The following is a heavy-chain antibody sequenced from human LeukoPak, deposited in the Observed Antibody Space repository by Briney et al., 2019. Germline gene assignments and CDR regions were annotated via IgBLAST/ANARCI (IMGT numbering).Heavy chain of an antibody. J-gene: IGHJ6*02. CDR1: GGSFSGCS. CDR2: INHSGST. CDR3: ARGRWGATAGNYYYYGMDV. D-gene: IGHD6-13*01. V-gene: IGHV4-34*01. Sequence: SETLSLTCAVYGGSFSGCSWSWVRQPPGKGPEWIGEINHSGSTNYNPSLKSRLTISVDTSKNQFSLKLSSVTAADTAVYYCARGRWGATAGNYYYYGMDVWGQGTTVTVSS.